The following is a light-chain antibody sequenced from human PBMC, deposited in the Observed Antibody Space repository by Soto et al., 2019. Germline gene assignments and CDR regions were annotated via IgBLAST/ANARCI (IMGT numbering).Light chain of an antibody. CDR2: DTS. CDR3: QQFLHSPGT. V-gene: IGKV3-20*01. J-gene: IGKJ1*01. CDR1: QSVSSAY. Sequence: EIVLTQSPGTLSLSSGERATLSCRASQSVSSAYLAWYQQKPGQAPRLLIYDTSTRATGIPDRFSGSGSGTDFTLTITRLEPEDFAVYSCQQFLHSPGTFGQGTKVEIK.